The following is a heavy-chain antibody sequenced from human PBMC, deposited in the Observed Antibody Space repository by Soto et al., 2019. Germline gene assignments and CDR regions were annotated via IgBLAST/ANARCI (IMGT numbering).Heavy chain of an antibody. CDR2: IYYSGST. D-gene: IGHD1-26*01. CDR1: GGSITSSSYY. CDR3: ETQELGGTYVYTLDH. V-gene: IGHV4-39*01. Sequence: QLHLRESGPGLVKPSETLSITCTVSGGSITSSSYYWGWIRQPPGKGLEWIGSIYYSGSTYYNPSLKSRVTISGDTSKNQFSLKLSSVTAADTAVYYCETQELGGTYVYTLDHWGQGTLVTVSS. J-gene: IGHJ5*02.